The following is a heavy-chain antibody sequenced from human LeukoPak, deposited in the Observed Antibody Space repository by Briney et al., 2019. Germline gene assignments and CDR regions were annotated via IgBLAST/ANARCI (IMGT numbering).Heavy chain of an antibody. V-gene: IGHV3-74*01. D-gene: IGHD4-17*01. CDR2: INSDGSWT. Sequence: GGSLRLSCAASGNYWMHWVRQAPGKGLVWVSHINSDGSWTSYADSVKGRFTISKDNAKNTVYLQMNSLRAEDTAVYYCASITVTTVFIGDDYWGQGTLVTVSS. J-gene: IGHJ4*02. CDR3: ASITVTTVFIGDDY. CDR1: GNYW.